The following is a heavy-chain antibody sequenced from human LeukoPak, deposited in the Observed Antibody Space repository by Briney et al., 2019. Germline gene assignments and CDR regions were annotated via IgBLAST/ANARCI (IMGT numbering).Heavy chain of an antibody. CDR1: GYTFTDHY. CDR2: INPNSVT. CDR3: ARDCSSTSCYADRGFDP. V-gene: IGHV1-2*02. D-gene: IGHD2-2*01. Sequence: GASVKVSCRASGYTFTDHYIHWVRQAPGQGLEWMGWINPNSVTNYAQKFQGRVTMTRDTSISTACMELRSLRSDDTAVYYCARDCSSTSCYADRGFDPWGQGTLVTVSS. J-gene: IGHJ5*02.